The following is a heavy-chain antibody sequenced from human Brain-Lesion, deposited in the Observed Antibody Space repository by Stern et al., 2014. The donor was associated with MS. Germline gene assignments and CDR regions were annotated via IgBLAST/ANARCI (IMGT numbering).Heavy chain of an antibody. Sequence: VQLEESGAEVKKPGASVKVSCKASGYTFSSYDITWVRQASGPGLEWMGWMNPYSGNTGYAQKFKGRASMTSDPSISTVYMELTSLTSDDTAVYFCARAVRNQLLSEYWGQGTLVTVSS. V-gene: IGHV1-8*01. J-gene: IGHJ4*02. D-gene: IGHD2-2*01. CDR1: GYTFSSYD. CDR2: MNPYSGNT. CDR3: ARAVRNQLLSEY.